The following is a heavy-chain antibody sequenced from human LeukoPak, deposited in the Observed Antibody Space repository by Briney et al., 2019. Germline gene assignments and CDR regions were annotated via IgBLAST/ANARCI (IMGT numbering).Heavy chain of an antibody. D-gene: IGHD6-13*01. CDR2: IYYSGST. CDR3: AREGIAAAGI. Sequence: SETLSLTCTVSGGSISSSSYCWGWIRQPPGKGLEWIGSIYYSGSTYYNPSLKSRVTISVDTSKNQFSLKLSSVTAADTAVYYCAREGIAAAGIWGQGTLVTVSS. V-gene: IGHV4-39*07. J-gene: IGHJ4*02. CDR1: GGSISSSSYC.